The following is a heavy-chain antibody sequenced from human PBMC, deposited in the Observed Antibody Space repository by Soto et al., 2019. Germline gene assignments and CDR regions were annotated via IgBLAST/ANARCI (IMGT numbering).Heavy chain of an antibody. CDR2: IHPGDSDT. CDR3: ARRGRGDSRSWYYFDY. J-gene: IGHJ4*02. Sequence: PGESLKISCKGSGYSFTSYWIGWVRQMPGKGLEWMGIIHPGDSDTRYSPSFQGQVTISADKSISTAYLQWSSLKASDTAMYYCARRGRGDSRSWYYFDYWGQGTLVTVSS. D-gene: IGHD6-13*01. CDR1: GYSFTSYW. V-gene: IGHV5-51*01.